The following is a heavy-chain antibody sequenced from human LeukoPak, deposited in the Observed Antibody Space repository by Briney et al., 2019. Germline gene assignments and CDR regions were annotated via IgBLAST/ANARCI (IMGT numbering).Heavy chain of an antibody. CDR2: IYYSGST. CDR1: GGSISSSSYC. J-gene: IGHJ3*02. V-gene: IGHV4-39*01. D-gene: IGHD1-26*01. CDR3: ARLKGAGFLGAFDI. Sequence: SETLSLTCTVSGGSISSSSYCWGWIRQPPGKGLEWIGSIYYSGSTYYNPSLKSRVTISVDTSKNQFSLKLSSVTAADTAVYYCARLKGAGFLGAFDIWGQGTMVTVSS.